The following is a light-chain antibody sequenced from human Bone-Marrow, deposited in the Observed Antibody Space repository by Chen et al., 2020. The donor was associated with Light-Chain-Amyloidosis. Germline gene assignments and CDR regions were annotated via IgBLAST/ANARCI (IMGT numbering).Light chain of an antibody. V-gene: IGLV3-25*03. CDR2: KDS. J-gene: IGLJ3*02. Sequence: YELTPPPSVSVSPGQTARITCSGDALPDQYAYWYQQKAGQAPVLVINKDSERPSGIPERVSGSSSGTTVTLTISGVQAEDEAVYYCQSADSTGIYRVFGGGTKLTVL. CDR1: ALPDQY. CDR3: QSADSTGIYRV.